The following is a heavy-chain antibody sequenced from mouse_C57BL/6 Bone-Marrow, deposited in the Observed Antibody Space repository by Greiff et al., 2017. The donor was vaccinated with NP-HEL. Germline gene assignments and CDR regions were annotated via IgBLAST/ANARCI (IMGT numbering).Heavy chain of an antibody. V-gene: IGHV1-82*01. CDR3: ATTVVAHWYFDV. D-gene: IGHD1-1*01. CDR2: IYPGDGDT. CDR1: GYAFSSSW. J-gene: IGHJ1*03. Sequence: QVQLQQSGPELVKPGASVKISCKASGYAFSSSWMNWVKQRPGKGLEWIGRIYPGDGDTNYNGKFKGKATLTADKSSSTAYMQLSSLTSEDSAVYCGATTVVAHWYFDVWGTGTTVTVSS.